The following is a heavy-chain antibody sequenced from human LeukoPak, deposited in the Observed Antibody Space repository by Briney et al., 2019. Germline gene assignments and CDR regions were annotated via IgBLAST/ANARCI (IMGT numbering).Heavy chain of an antibody. CDR3: ARGGDYDILTGYLPSNWFDP. V-gene: IGHV1-69*06. J-gene: IGHJ5*02. D-gene: IGHD3-9*01. CDR2: IIPIFGTA. CDR1: GGTFSSYA. Sequence: ASVKVSCKASGGTFSSYAISWVRQAPGQGLEWMGGIIPIFGTANYAQKFQGRVTITADKSTSIAYMELSSLRSEDTAVYYCARGGDYDILTGYLPSNWFDPWGQGTLVTVSS.